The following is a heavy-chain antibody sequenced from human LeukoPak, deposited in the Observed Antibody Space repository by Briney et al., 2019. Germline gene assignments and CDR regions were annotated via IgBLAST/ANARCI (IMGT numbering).Heavy chain of an antibody. Sequence: GGSLRLSCGTSGFTFDDFAMHWVRQVPGKGLEWVSSISWNSLNTAYADSVRGRFTISRDNPKNSLYLQMNSLRAEDTALYYCAKDRSLGTEWDFYDGMDVWGQGTTVTVSS. CDR2: ISWNSLNT. CDR3: AKDRSLGTEWDFYDGMDV. J-gene: IGHJ6*02. CDR1: GFTFDDFA. V-gene: IGHV3-9*01. D-gene: IGHD7-27*01.